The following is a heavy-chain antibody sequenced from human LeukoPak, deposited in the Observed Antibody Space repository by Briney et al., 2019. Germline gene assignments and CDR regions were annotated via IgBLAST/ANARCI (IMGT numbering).Heavy chain of an antibody. CDR3: ARRSMVRGLGYYGMDV. Sequence: ASVKVSCKASGGTFSSYAISWVRQAPGQGLEWMGWISAYNGNTNYAQKLQGRVTMTTDTSTSTAYMELRSLRSDDTAVYYCARRSMVRGLGYYGMDVWGKGTTVTVSS. CDR2: ISAYNGNT. CDR1: GGTFSSYA. V-gene: IGHV1-18*01. D-gene: IGHD3-10*01. J-gene: IGHJ6*04.